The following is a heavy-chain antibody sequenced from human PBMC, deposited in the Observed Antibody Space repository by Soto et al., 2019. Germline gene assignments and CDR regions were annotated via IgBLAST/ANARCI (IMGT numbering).Heavy chain of an antibody. CDR3: VRTPECDY. CDR2: IRNKVNSYTT. J-gene: IGHJ4*02. Sequence: EVQLVESGGGLVQPGGSLRLSCAASGFTFSDHYMDCVRQAPGKGLEWVGVIRNKVNSYTTDYAASVKGRFTISRDDSKNLVYLEMNGVKAEDTAVYYCVRTPECDYWGQGTLVTVSS. V-gene: IGHV3-72*01. CDR1: GFTFSDHY. D-gene: IGHD3-3*01.